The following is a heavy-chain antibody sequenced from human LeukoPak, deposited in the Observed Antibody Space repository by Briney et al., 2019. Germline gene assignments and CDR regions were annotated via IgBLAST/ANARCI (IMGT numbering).Heavy chain of an antibody. J-gene: IGHJ6*02. CDR2: MSPRNGNT. Sequence: ASEKVSCKGSGYSFTTFDINWVRQATGQGPEWMGWMSPRNGNTGYAQMFQDRVTMTRDTSINTAYMELTSLRSDDTAVYYCARGVNAGMDVWGQGTTVTVSS. D-gene: IGHD2-8*01. CDR1: GYSFTTFD. V-gene: IGHV1-8*01. CDR3: ARGVNAGMDV.